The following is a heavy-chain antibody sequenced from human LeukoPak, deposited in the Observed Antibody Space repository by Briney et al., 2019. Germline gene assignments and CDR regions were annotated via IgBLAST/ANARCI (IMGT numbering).Heavy chain of an antibody. D-gene: IGHD3-10*01. J-gene: IGHJ4*02. CDR1: GFTFSSYG. V-gene: IGHV3-30*18. Sequence: GGSLRLSCAASGFTFSSYGMHWVRQAPGKGLEWVAVISYDGSNKYYADSVKGRFTISRDNSKNTLYLQMNSLRAEDTAVYYCAKEDYYGSGSFSYYLDYWGQGTLVTVSS. CDR3: AKEDYYGSGSFSYYLDY. CDR2: ISYDGSNK.